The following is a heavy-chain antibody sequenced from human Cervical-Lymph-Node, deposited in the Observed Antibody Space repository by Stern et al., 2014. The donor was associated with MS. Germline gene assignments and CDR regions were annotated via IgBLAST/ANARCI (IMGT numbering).Heavy chain of an antibody. D-gene: IGHD2-8*02. J-gene: IGHJ4*02. CDR1: GFTFHDSG. CDR3: AKDRGTGWTSLPSLDY. CDR2: VAWNSISI. V-gene: IGHV3-9*01. Sequence: EVQLVESGGDLVKPGRSLRLSCAASGFTFHDSGMHWVRQAPGKGLEWISGVAWNSISIGYADSVKGRFTISRDNAKNSLYLQMNSLRADDTAVYYCAKDRGTGWTSLPSLDYWGQGTLVRVSS.